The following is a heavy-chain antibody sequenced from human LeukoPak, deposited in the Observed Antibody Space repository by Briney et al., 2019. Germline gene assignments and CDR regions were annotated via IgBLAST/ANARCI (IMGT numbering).Heavy chain of an antibody. J-gene: IGHJ4*02. V-gene: IGHV3-21*01. Sequence: SGGSLRLSCAASGFTVSSNYMSWVRQAPGKGLEWVSSISSSSSYIYYADSVKGRFTISRDNAKNSLYLQMNSLRAEDTAVYYCARGGGYCRTWGQGTLVTVSS. D-gene: IGHD2-15*01. CDR3: ARGGGYCRT. CDR1: GFTVSSNY. CDR2: ISSSSSYI.